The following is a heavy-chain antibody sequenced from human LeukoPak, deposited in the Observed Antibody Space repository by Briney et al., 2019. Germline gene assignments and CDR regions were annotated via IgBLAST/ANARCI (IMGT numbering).Heavy chain of an antibody. D-gene: IGHD3-22*01. J-gene: IGHJ5*02. Sequence: SQTLSLTCAVSGGSISSGGYSWSWIRQPPGKGLEWIGYIYHSGSTYYNPSLKSRVTISVDRSKNQFSLKLSSVTAADTAVYYCARTTYYYGSSGYYSWFDPWGQGTLVTVSS. CDR1: GGSISSGGYS. V-gene: IGHV4-30-2*01. CDR2: IYHSGST. CDR3: ARTTYYYGSSGYYSWFDP.